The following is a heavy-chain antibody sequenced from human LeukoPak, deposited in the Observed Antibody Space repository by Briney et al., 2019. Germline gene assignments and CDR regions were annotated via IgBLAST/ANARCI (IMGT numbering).Heavy chain of an antibody. J-gene: IGHJ6*02. D-gene: IGHD6-19*01. CDR2: FDPEDGAT. CDR3: ATGSGRTDFYYYYGMDV. CDR1: GYTLTELS. V-gene: IGHV1-24*01. Sequence: ASVKVSCKVSGYTLTELSMRWVRQAPGKGLEWMGGFDPEDGATIYAQKFQGRVSMTEDTSTDTAYMELSSLRSEDTAVYYCATGSGRTDFYYYYGMDVWGQGTTVTVSS.